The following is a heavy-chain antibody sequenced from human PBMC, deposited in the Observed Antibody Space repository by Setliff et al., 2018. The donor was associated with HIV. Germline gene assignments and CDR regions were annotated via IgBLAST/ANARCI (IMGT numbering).Heavy chain of an antibody. CDR1: GGSFSGYY. CDR3: TRAQIAAPRPFDY. D-gene: IGHD2-21*01. J-gene: IGHJ4*02. CDR2: VNHKGVA. V-gene: IGHV4-34*04. Sequence: SETLSLTCTVYGGSFTNGGSFSGYYWTWIRQSPGRGLEWIGEVNHKGVANDSPSLMRRATISADTSKNQFSLRLSSVTAADTALYFCTRAQIAAPRPFDYWGQGTLVTVSS.